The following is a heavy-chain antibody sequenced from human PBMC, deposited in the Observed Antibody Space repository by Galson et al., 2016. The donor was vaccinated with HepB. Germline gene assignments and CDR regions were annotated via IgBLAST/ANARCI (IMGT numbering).Heavy chain of an antibody. D-gene: IGHD3-3*01. Sequence: LSDYSMNWVRQAPGKGPEWVAYTSSSSRYTNYADSVKGRFTISRDNAKNSLYLQMNSLRAEDTAAYYCARGAQGFLEWLLLGWFDPWGQGTLVTVSS. J-gene: IGHJ5*02. CDR2: TSSSSRYT. CDR1: LSDYS. V-gene: IGHV3-11*05. CDR3: ARGAQGFLEWLLLGWFDP.